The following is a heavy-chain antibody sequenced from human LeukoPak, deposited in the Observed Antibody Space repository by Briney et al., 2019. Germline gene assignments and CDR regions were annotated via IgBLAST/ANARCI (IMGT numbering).Heavy chain of an antibody. CDR2: IKQDGSEK. V-gene: IGHV3-7*01. CDR3: TTGAVGVVVIAMGMGHYYYMDV. Sequence: GGSLRLSCAASGFTFSSYWMSWVRQAPGKGLEWVANIKQDGSEKYYVDSVKGRFTISRDNAKNSLYLQMNSLRAEDTAVYYCTTGAVGVVVIAMGMGHYYYMDVWGKGTTVTVSS. CDR1: GFTFSSYW. D-gene: IGHD2-21*01. J-gene: IGHJ6*03.